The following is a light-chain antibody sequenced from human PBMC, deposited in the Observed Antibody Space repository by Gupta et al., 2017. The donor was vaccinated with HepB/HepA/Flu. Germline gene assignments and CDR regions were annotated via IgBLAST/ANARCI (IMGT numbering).Light chain of an antibody. CDR3: CQENNYPLT. J-gene: IGKJ4*01. CDR1: QSVSSN. Sequence: EIVMTQSPATLSVSPLARATLSCRASQSVSSNLAWYQQKPGQAPRLLLYGASTRATGFPATISGSRSGREFTLTIISLQSADFAVYYCCQENNYPLTFGRGTKVEIK. V-gene: IGKV3-15*01. CDR2: GAS.